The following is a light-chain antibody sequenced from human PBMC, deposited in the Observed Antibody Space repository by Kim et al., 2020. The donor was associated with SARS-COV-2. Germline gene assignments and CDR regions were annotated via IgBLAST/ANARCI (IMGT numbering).Light chain of an antibody. CDR3: QAWDSSTEV. CDR1: KLGDKY. Sequence: SYELTQPPSVCVSPGQTASITCSGDKLGDKYACWYQQKPGQSPVLVIYQDSKRHSGIPERFSGSNSGNTATLTISGTQAMDVADYYCQAWDSSTEVFGTGTKVTV. V-gene: IGLV3-1*01. CDR2: QDS. J-gene: IGLJ1*01.